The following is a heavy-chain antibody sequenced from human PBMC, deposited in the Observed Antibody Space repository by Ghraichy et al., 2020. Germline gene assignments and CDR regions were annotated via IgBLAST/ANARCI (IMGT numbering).Heavy chain of an antibody. Sequence: EINHSGSTNFNPSLKSRVTISVDTSNNQFSLKLSSVTAADTALYYCARGPYSSSWYVLSYFDYWGQGTPVTVSS. CDR3: ARGPYSSSWYVLSYFDY. D-gene: IGHD6-13*01. CDR2: INHSGST. J-gene: IGHJ4*02. V-gene: IGHV4-34*01.